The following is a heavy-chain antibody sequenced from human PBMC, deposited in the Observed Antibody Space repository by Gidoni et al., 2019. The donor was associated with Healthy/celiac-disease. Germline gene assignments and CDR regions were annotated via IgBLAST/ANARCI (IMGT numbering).Heavy chain of an antibody. V-gene: IGHV3-23*01. Sequence: EVQLLESGGGLVQPGGALRLSCAASGFTFSRYAMSWVRQAPGKGLEWVSAISGSGGSTYYADSVKGRFTISRDNSKNTLYLQMNSLRAEDTAVYYCAKEEAVAGSYYYYYYMDVWGKGTTVTVSS. J-gene: IGHJ6*03. CDR3: AKEEAVAGSYYYYYYMDV. CDR2: ISGSGGST. D-gene: IGHD6-19*01. CDR1: GFTFSRYA.